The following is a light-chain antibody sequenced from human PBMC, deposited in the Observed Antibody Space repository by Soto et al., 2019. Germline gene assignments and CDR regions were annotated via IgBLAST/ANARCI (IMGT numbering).Light chain of an antibody. Sequence: QSALTQPPSASGSPGQSVTISCTGTSSDVGTYDYVSWYQQHPGKAPKLMIYEVSYRPSGVSARFSGSKSGDTASLTISGLQAEDEADYYCSSFTNTITRYAFGTGTKLTVL. V-gene: IGLV2-14*01. CDR3: SSFTNTITRYA. CDR1: SSDVGTYDY. J-gene: IGLJ1*01. CDR2: EVS.